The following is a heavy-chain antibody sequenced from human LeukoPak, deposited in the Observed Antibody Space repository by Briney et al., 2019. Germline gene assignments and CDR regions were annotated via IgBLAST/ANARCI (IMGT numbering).Heavy chain of an antibody. CDR2: INPNSGGT. CDR3: ARAHGYSYGPTDY. CDR1: GYTFTGYS. Sequence: ASVKVSCKASGYTFTGYSMHWVRQAPGQRLEWMGWINPNSGGTNYAQKFQGGVTMTRDTFISTAYMELSRLRSDDTAVYYCARAHGYSYGPTDYWGQGTLVTVSS. J-gene: IGHJ4*02. V-gene: IGHV1-2*02. D-gene: IGHD5-18*01.